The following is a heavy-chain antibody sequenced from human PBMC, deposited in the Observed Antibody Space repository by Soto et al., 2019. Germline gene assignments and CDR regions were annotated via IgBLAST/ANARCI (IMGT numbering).Heavy chain of an antibody. CDR3: ARQLDSVYYYGLDV. V-gene: IGHV4-59*02. Sequence: QVQLQESGPGLVKPSETLSLSCTVSDDSVSSYYWIWIRQPPGKGLEWIGYIYYGGSTNYNPSLRSRVTISVDTSKNQFSLRLSSVTAADTAVYYCARQLDSVYYYGLDVWGQGTTVTVSS. J-gene: IGHJ6*02. CDR2: IYYGGST. D-gene: IGHD1-1*01. CDR1: DDSVSSYY.